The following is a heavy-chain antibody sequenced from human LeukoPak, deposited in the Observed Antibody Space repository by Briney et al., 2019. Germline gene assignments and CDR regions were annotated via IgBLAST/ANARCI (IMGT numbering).Heavy chain of an antibody. D-gene: IGHD3-9*01. CDR1: GFTFSSYS. CDR3: ARATAGVLRYFDWLNDGMDV. J-gene: IGHJ6*02. Sequence: GGSLRLSCAASGFTFSSYSMNWVRQAPGKGLEWVSSISSSSSYIYYADSVKGRFTISRDNAKNSLYLQMNSLRAEDTAVYYCARATAGVLRYFDWLNDGMDVWGQGTAVTVSS. V-gene: IGHV3-21*01. CDR2: ISSSSSYI.